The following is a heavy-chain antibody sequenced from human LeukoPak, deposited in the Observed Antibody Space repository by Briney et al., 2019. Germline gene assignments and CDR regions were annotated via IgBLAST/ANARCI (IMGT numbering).Heavy chain of an antibody. V-gene: IGHV1-69*05. CDR3: ARADEVVVRGVYFDY. CDR2: IIPIFGTA. D-gene: IGHD2-15*01. Sequence: SVKVSCKASGYTFTGYYMHWVRQAPGQGLEWMGRIIPIFGTANYAQKFQGRVTITTDESTSTAYMELSSLRSEDTAVYYCARADEVVVRGVYFDYWGQGTLVTVSS. J-gene: IGHJ4*02. CDR1: GYTFTGYY.